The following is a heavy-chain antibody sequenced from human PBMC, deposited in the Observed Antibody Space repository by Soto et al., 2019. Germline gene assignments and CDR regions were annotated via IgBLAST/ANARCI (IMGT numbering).Heavy chain of an antibody. V-gene: IGHV1-18*01. D-gene: IGHD4-17*01. CDR3: ARDCYGDYERCYYYYMDV. CDR2: ISAYNGNT. Sequence: ASVKVSCKASGYTFTSYGISWVRQAPGQGLEWMGWISAYNGNTNYAQKLQGRVTMTTDTSTSTAYMELRSLRSDDTAVYYCARDCYGDYERCYYYYMDVWGKGTTVTVSS. CDR1: GYTFTSYG. J-gene: IGHJ6*03.